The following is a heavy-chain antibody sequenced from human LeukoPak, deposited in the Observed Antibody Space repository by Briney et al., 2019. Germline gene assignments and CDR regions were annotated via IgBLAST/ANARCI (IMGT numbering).Heavy chain of an antibody. CDR1: GYTFTGYY. V-gene: IGHV1-2*02. Sequence: KPGASVKVSCKASGYTFTGYYMHWVRQAPGQGLEWMGWINPNSGGTNFAQKFQGRVTMTRDTSISTAYMELSRLRSDDTAVYYCARVRAVVVVNDAFDIWGQGTMVTVSS. D-gene: IGHD3-22*01. J-gene: IGHJ3*02. CDR2: INPNSGGT. CDR3: ARVRAVVVVNDAFDI.